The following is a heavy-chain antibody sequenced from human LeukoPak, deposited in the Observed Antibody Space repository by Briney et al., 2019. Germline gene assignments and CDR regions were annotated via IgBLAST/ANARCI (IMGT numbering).Heavy chain of an antibody. CDR1: GGSISSYY. CDR3: ATLTVTESFDY. CDR2: IYTSGSI. J-gene: IGHJ4*02. V-gene: IGHV4-4*07. D-gene: IGHD4-17*01. Sequence: SETLSLTCTVSGGSISSYYWSWIRQPAGKGLEYIGRIYTSGSINYNPSLKSRVTMSVDTSKNQFSLRLNSVTAADTAVYYCATLTVTESFDYWGQGTLVTVSS.